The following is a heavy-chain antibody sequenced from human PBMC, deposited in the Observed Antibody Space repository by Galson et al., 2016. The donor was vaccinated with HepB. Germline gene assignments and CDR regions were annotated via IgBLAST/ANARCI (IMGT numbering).Heavy chain of an antibody. D-gene: IGHD6-19*01. Sequence: SLRLSCAASGFTFSGYSMIWVRQAPGKGLAWVSSITSSSSYIYYADSVKGRFTISRDNAKNSLYLQVTSLRAEDTAVYYCARGGPSPVAHFDYWGQGTLVTVSS. V-gene: IGHV3-21*01. J-gene: IGHJ4*02. CDR3: ARGGPSPVAHFDY. CDR1: GFTFSGYS. CDR2: ITSSSSYI.